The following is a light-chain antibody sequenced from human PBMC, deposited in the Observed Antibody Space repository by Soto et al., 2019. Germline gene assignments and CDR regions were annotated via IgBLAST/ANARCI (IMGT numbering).Light chain of an antibody. CDR1: HSISSW. CDR2: KAS. V-gene: IGKV1-5*03. J-gene: IGKJ1*01. Sequence: DIQMPQSPSTLSASVGDRVTITCRASHSISSWLAWYQQKPEKAPKLLIYKASSLESGVPSRFSGSGSGTEFTLTISSLQPDDFATYYCQQYNSYSWTFGQGTKVEIK. CDR3: QQYNSYSWT.